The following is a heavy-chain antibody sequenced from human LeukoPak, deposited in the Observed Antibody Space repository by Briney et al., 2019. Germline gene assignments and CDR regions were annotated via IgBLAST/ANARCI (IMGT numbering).Heavy chain of an antibody. Sequence: GGSLRLSCAASGFTFNTYGMHWVRQAPGKGLEWVSVIWYDGSDKYYADSVKGRFTISRDNSKNTLYLQMNSLGAEDAAVYYCARGARPDSSGYCDFWGQGTLVTVSS. D-gene: IGHD3-22*01. CDR3: ARGARPDSSGYCDF. CDR2: IWYDGSDK. J-gene: IGHJ4*02. CDR1: GFTFNTYG. V-gene: IGHV3-33*01.